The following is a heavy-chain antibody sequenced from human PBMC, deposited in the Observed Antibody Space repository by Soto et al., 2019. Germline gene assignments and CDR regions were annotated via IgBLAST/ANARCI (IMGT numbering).Heavy chain of an antibody. CDR2: IDIGGNT. CDR3: ARGRGSTGYLGREHYFAY. Sequence: EVQVVESGGGLVQPGGSLRLSCAASGFSVTNNYMNWVRQAPGKGLEWVSIIDIGGNTYYADSVKDRFTISRDNSRNTXXLHMDGLRAEDTAVYYCARGRGSTGYLGREHYFAYWGQGTLVTVSP. V-gene: IGHV3-66*01. J-gene: IGHJ4*02. CDR1: GFSVTNNY. D-gene: IGHD2-2*01.